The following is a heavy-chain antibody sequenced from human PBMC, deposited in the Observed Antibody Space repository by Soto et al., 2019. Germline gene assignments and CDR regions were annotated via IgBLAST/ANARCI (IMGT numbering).Heavy chain of an antibody. V-gene: IGHV1-18*01. CDR3: ARVVTTVAQNWFDP. J-gene: IGHJ5*02. CDR2: ISAYNGNT. Sequence: ASVKVSCKASGYTFTSYGISWVRQAPGQGLEWMGWISAYNGNTNYAQKLQGRVTMTTDTSTSTAYMELRSLRSDDTAVYYCARVVTTVAQNWFDPSGQGTLVTVSS. D-gene: IGHD4-17*01. CDR1: GYTFTSYG.